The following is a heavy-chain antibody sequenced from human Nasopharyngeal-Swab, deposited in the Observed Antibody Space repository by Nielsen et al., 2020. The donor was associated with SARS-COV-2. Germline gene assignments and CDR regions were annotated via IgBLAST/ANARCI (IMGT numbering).Heavy chain of an antibody. J-gene: IGHJ6*02. CDR1: GFTFTDNY. CDR3: ARDWSTIFGVIIRGGMDV. Sequence: GESLKISCAASGFTFTDNYMSWVRQAPGKGLEWVANIKQDGSETYYVDSVKGRFTISRDSAKNSLYLQMNSLRPDDTAVYYCARDWSTIFGVIIRGGMDVWGQGTTVTVSS. V-gene: IGHV3-7*01. CDR2: IKQDGSET. D-gene: IGHD3-3*01.